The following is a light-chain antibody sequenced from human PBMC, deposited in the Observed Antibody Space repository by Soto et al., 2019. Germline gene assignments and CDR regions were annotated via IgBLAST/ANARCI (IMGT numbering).Light chain of an antibody. V-gene: IGLV2-8*01. CDR1: SSDVGGYNY. Sequence: QSALTQPPSASGSPGQSVTISCTGTSSDVGGYNYVSWYLQHPGKAPKLIIYEFSERPSGVPDRFSGSKSGNTASLTVSGLQADDEADYYCSSYVGSNNFVFGSGTKVTVL. CDR2: EFS. CDR3: SSYVGSNNFV. J-gene: IGLJ1*01.